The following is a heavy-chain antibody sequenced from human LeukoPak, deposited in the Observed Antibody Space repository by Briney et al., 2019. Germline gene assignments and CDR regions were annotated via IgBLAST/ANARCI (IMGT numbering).Heavy chain of an antibody. CDR1: GFTFSSHR. Sequence: GGSLRLSCAASGFTFSSHRMNWVRQAPGRGLEWVSLITWDGGSRYYADSVKGRFTISRDNSRGSLFLHMSSLRAEDTALYYCTKGGRSYDSSGYSDYWGQGTQVTVSS. D-gene: IGHD3-22*01. J-gene: IGHJ4*02. V-gene: IGHV3-43D*04. CDR3: TKGGRSYDSSGYSDY. CDR2: ITWDGGSR.